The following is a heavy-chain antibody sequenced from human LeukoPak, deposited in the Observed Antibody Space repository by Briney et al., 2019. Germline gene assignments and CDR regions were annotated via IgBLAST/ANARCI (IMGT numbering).Heavy chain of an antibody. Sequence: ASVKVSCKASGYTFSGYYMHWVRQAPGQGLEWMGWINPNSGGTNYAQKFQGRVTMTRDTSISTAYMELSRLRSDDTAVYYCAREGCSGGNCYFDYWGQGTLVTVSS. D-gene: IGHD2-15*01. J-gene: IGHJ4*02. V-gene: IGHV1-2*02. CDR3: AREGCSGGNCYFDY. CDR1: GYTFSGYY. CDR2: INPNSGGT.